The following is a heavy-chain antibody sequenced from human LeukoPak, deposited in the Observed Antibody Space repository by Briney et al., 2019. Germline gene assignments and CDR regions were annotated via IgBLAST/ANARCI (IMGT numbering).Heavy chain of an antibody. CDR1: GGSISSYY. Sequence: SETLSLTCTVSGGSISSYYWSWIRQPPGKGLEWIGYIYYSGSTNYNPSLKSRVTISVDTSKNQFSLKLSSVTAADTAVYYCARGTTDYDYVWGSYRPDYWGQGTLVTVSS. D-gene: IGHD3-16*02. CDR2: IYYSGST. V-gene: IGHV4-59*01. J-gene: IGHJ4*02. CDR3: ARGTTDYDYVWGSYRPDY.